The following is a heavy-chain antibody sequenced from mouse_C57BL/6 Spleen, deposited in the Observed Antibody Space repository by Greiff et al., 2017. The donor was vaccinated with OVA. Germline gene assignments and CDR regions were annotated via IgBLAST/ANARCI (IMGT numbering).Heavy chain of an antibody. D-gene: IGHD1-1*01. V-gene: IGHV1-4*01. CDR1: GYTFTSYT. CDR3: ARDYYGSEGTRWYFDV. Sequence: VQLQQSGAELARPGASVKMSCKASGYTFTSYTMHWVQQRPGQGLEWIGYINPSSGYTKYNQKFKDKATLTADKSSSTAYMQLSSLTSEDSAVYYCARDYYGSEGTRWYFDVWGTGTTVTVSS. J-gene: IGHJ1*03. CDR2: INPSSGYT.